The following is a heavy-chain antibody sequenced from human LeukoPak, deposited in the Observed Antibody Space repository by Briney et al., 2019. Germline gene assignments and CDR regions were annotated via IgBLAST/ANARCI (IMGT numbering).Heavy chain of an antibody. CDR3: AKRGHYSINWYHYFDY. CDR2: IASNGGSE. CDR1: GFTFTTYG. J-gene: IGHJ4*02. D-gene: IGHD6-13*01. Sequence: TGGSLRLSCAASGFTFTTYGLHWVRQAPGKGLEWVAAIASNGGSEYYADSVMGRFTISRDNSKNTLFLQMNSLRPDDTAVYYCAKRGHYSINWYHYFDYWGQGTLVTVSS. V-gene: IGHV3-30*18.